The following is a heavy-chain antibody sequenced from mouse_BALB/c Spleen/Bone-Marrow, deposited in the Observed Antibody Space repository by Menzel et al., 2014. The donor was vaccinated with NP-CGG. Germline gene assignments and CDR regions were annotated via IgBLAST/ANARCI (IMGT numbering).Heavy chain of an antibody. Sequence: VHVKQSGPELVKPGASVKMSCKASGYTFTSSVMHWVKQKPGQGLEWIGYFNPYNDGSKYNEKFKGKATLTSDKSSSTAYMELSSLTSEDSAVYYCAKGGNYRYYFDYSGQAPTLAVSS. CDR1: GYTFTSSV. V-gene: IGHV1-14*01. CDR3: AKGGNYRYYFDY. D-gene: IGHD2-14*01. J-gene: IGHJ2*01. CDR2: FNPYNDGS.